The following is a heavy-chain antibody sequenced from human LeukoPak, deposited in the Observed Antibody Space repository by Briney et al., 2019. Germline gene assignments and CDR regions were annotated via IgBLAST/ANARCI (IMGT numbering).Heavy chain of an antibody. J-gene: IGHJ4*02. D-gene: IGHD6-13*01. V-gene: IGHV4-59*01. CDR2: IYCSGST. CDR1: GGSIGSYY. CDR3: VRNAGDY. Sequence: PSETLSLTCTISGGSIGSYYWSWIRQPPGKGLEWIGYIYCSGSTNYNPSLKSRVTMSVDTSKNQFSLKLSSVTAADTAVYYCVRNAGDYWGQGTLVTVSS.